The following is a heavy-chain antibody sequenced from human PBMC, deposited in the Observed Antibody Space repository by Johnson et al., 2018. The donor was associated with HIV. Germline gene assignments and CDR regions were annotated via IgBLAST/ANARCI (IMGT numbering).Heavy chain of an antibody. D-gene: IGHD3-9*01. CDR3: AREEGTDILTRGDAFDV. CDR1: GFTFSSYS. J-gene: IGHJ3*01. V-gene: IGHV3-66*01. CDR2: IYSGGST. Sequence: VQLVESGGGLVKPGGSLRLSCAASGFTFSSYSMSWVRQAPGKRLEWVSVIYSGGSTYYADSVKGRFTMSRDNAKKSLYLQMNSLRAEDTAVYYCAREEGTDILTRGDAFDVWGQGTMVTVSS.